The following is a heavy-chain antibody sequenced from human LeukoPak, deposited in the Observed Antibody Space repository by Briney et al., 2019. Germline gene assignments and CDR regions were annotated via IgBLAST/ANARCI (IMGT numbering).Heavy chain of an antibody. J-gene: IGHJ4*02. D-gene: IGHD3-10*01. CDR1: GHTFTSYD. V-gene: IGHV1-8*01. CDR3: ASGYGSGSYLGFDY. Sequence: GASVKVSCKASGHTFTSYDINWVRQATGQGLEWMGWMNPDSGNTGYAQKFQGRVTMTRNPSISTAYMELSSLRSEDTAVYYCASGYGSGSYLGFDYWGQGTLVTVSS. CDR2: MNPDSGNT.